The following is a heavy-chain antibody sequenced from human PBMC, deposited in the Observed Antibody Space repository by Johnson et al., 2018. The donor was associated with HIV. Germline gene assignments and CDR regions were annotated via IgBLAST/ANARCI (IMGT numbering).Heavy chain of an antibody. V-gene: IGHV3-20*04. CDR3: ARATFYYDLSGYLKRPMAFDI. J-gene: IGHJ3*02. D-gene: IGHD3-22*01. CDR2: IYWTGGST. Sequence: MQLVESGGDVVRPGGSLRLSCAASGFTFDDYDMTWVRQPPGKGLEWVSGIYWTGGSTGYAESVKGRFTQSRENAKESLFLEMNSLRAEDKAFYYCARATFYYDLSGYLKRPMAFDIWGQGTMVTVSS. CDR1: GFTFDDYD.